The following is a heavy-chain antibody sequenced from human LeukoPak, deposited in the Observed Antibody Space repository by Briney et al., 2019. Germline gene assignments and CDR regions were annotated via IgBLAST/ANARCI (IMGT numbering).Heavy chain of an antibody. D-gene: IGHD2-2*01. V-gene: IGHV1-2*02. CDR2: INPNSGGT. CDR3: ARNYCSSTSCYWYWFDP. J-gene: IGHJ5*02. CDR1: GYTFTGYY. Sequence: GASVTVSCKASGYTFTGYYMHWVRQAPGQGLEWMGWINPNSGGTNYAQKFQGRVTMTRDTSISTAYMELSRLRSDDTAVYYCARNYCSSTSCYWYWFDPWGQGTLVTVSS.